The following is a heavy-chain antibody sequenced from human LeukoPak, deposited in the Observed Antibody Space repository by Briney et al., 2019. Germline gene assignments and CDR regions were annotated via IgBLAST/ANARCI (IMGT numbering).Heavy chain of an antibody. Sequence: GGSLRLSCAASGFTFSSYAMSWVRQAPGKGLEWVSAISGSGGSTYYADSVKGRFTISRDNSKNTLYLQMNSLRAEDTAVYYCARGTDGYYDILTGYYDFDYWGQGTLVTVSS. D-gene: IGHD3-9*01. J-gene: IGHJ4*02. CDR1: GFTFSSYA. CDR3: ARGTDGYYDILTGYYDFDY. V-gene: IGHV3-23*01. CDR2: ISGSGGST.